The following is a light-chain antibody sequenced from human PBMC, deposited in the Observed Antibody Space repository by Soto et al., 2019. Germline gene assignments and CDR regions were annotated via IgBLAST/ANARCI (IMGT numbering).Light chain of an antibody. CDR3: QSYDSSLSGVV. V-gene: IGLV1-40*01. CDR1: SSNIGAGYD. CDR2: RNI. Sequence: QSVLTQPPSVSGALGQRVTISCTGRSSNIGAGYDVHWYQQLPGTAPKLLIYRNINRPSGVPDRFSGSQSGTSASLAITGLQAEDEADYFCQSYDSSLSGVVFGGGTQLTVL. J-gene: IGLJ3*02.